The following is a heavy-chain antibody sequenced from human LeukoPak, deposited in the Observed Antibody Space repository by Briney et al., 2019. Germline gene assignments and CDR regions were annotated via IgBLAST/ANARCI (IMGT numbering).Heavy chain of an antibody. CDR3: ARESGQWLVPGFGY. Sequence: SETLSLTCTVSGGSISSYCWSWIRQPAGKGLEWIGRIYTSGSTNYNPPLKSRVTMSVDTSKNQFSLKLSSVTAADTAVYYCARESGQWLVPGFGYWGQGTLVTVSS. D-gene: IGHD6-19*01. V-gene: IGHV4-4*07. CDR2: IYTSGST. CDR1: GGSISSYC. J-gene: IGHJ4*02.